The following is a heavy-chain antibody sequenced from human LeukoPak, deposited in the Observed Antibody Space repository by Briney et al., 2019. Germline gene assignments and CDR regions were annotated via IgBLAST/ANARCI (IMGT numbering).Heavy chain of an antibody. CDR3: ATKTPGRHPFDF. D-gene: IGHD2-15*01. Sequence: GGSLRLSCVASGFTFSRSPMNWVRQAPGKGLEWVSTSGTDGDTYYAASVKGRFTISKDSSTNTVYLQITSLRAEDAAVYYCATKTPGRHPFDFWAREPWSPSPQ. V-gene: IGHV3-23*01. J-gene: IGHJ4*02. CDR1: GFTFSRSP. CDR2: TSGTDGDT.